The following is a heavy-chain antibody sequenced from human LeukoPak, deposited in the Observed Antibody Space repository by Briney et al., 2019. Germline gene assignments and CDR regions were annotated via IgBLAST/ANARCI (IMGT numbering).Heavy chain of an antibody. CDR1: GFTFSDSY. J-gene: IGHJ6*02. CDR3: ARRGYDSSGSTYYYGMDV. Sequence: GGSLRLSCAASGFTFSDSYMSWIRQAPGKGLEWVSYTSTTGYSNYADSVEGRFTVSRDNAKNSLYLQMNSLRAEDTALYYCARRGYDSSGSTYYYGMDVWGQGTTVTVSS. V-gene: IGHV3-11*03. D-gene: IGHD3-22*01. CDR2: TSTTGYS.